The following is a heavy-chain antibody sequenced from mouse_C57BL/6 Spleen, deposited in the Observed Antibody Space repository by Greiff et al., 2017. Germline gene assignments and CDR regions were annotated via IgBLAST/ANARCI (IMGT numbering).Heavy chain of an antibody. V-gene: IGHV1-81*01. CDR2: IYPRSGNT. CDR3: AGYHYGSSWFAY. Sequence: QVHVKQSGAELARPGASVKLSCKASGYTFTSYGISWVKQRTGQGLEWIGEIYPRSGNTYYNEKFKGKATLTADKSSSTAYMELRSLTSEDSAVYFCAGYHYGSSWFAYWGQGTLVTVSA. CDR1: GYTFTSYG. D-gene: IGHD1-1*01. J-gene: IGHJ3*01.